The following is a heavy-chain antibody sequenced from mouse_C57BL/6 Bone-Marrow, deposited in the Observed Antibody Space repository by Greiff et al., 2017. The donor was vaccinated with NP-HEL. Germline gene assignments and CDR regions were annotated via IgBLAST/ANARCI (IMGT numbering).Heavy chain of an antibody. Sequence: QVQLQQPGAELVMPGASVKLSCKASGYTFTSYWMHWVKQRPGQGLEWIGEIDPSDSYTNYNQKFKGKSTLTVDKSSSTAYMQLSSLTSEDAAVDYCARECPNYYGSSPGRCAYWGQGTRVTVSA. D-gene: IGHD1-1*01. CDR2: IDPSDSYT. CDR1: GYTFTSYW. CDR3: ARECPNYYGSSPGRCAY. V-gene: IGHV1-69*01. J-gene: IGHJ3*01.